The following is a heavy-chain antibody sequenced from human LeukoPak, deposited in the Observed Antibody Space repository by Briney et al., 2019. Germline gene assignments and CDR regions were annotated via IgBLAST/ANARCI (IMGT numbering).Heavy chain of an antibody. CDR3: ARGVDSSHAFDI. J-gene: IGHJ3*02. V-gene: IGHV1-69*05. CDR1: GGTFSSYA. Sequence: SVKVSCKASGGTFSSYAISWVRQAPGQGLEWMGGIIPIFGTANYAQEFQGRVTITTDESTSTAYMELSSLRSEDTAVYYCARGVDSSHAFDIWGQGTMVTVSS. CDR2: IIPIFGTA. D-gene: IGHD6-13*01.